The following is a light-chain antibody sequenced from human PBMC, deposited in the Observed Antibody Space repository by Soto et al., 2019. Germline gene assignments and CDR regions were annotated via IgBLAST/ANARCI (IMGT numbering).Light chain of an antibody. J-gene: IGKJ2*01. Sequence: EIVLTQSPGTLSLSPGERVTLSCRASQSVSSSYLAWYQQKPAQAPRLLIYGASNRATGIPDRFSGSGSGTHFTLTISRLEPEDFSVYYCQQYGGSPPYTFGQGTKLEIK. CDR2: GAS. V-gene: IGKV3-20*01. CDR1: QSVSSSY. CDR3: QQYGGSPPYT.